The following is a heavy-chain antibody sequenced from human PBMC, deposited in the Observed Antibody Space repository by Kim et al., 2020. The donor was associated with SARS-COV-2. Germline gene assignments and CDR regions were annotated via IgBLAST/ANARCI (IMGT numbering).Heavy chain of an antibody. D-gene: IGHD1-1*01. Sequence: GGSLRLSCAASGFTFNNYDIHWVRQAPGKGLEWVAVISYDGSNKYYADSVKGRFTISRDNSKNTLYLQMNSLRAEDTAVYYCAKGGSTTGTTYHDWFDPWGQGALVTVSS. CDR2: ISYDGSNK. CDR3: AKGGSTTGTTYHDWFDP. J-gene: IGHJ5*02. CDR1: GFTFNNYD. V-gene: IGHV3-30*18.